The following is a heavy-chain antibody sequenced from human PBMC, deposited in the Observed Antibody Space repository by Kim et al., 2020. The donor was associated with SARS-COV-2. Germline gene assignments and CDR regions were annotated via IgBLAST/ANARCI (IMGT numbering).Heavy chain of an antibody. V-gene: IGHV4-34*01. CDR1: GGSFSGYY. Sequence: SETLSLTCAVYGGSFSGYYWSWIRQPPGKGLEWIGEINHSGSTNYNPSLKSRVTISVDTSKNQFSLKLSSVTAADTAVYYCARGGYCSSTSCPVYFQHWGQGTLVTVSS. D-gene: IGHD2-2*01. CDR3: ARGGYCSSTSCPVYFQH. J-gene: IGHJ1*01. CDR2: INHSGST.